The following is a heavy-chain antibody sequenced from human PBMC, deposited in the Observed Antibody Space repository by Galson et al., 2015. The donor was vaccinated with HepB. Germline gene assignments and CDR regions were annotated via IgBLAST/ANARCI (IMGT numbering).Heavy chain of an antibody. Sequence: LSLTCAVSGGSISSSNWWSWVRQPPGKGLEWIGEIYHSGSTNYNPSLKSRVTISVDKSKNQFSLKLSSVTAADTAVYYCARVRSGYGSGKGYGMDVWGQGTTVTVSS. J-gene: IGHJ6*02. D-gene: IGHD3-10*01. CDR3: ARVRSGYGSGKGYGMDV. CDR2: IYHSGST. CDR1: GGSISSSNW. V-gene: IGHV4-4*02.